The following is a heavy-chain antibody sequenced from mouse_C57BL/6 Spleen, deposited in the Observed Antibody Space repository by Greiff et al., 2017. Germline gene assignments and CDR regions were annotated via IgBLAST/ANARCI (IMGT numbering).Heavy chain of an antibody. Sequence: QVQLQQPGAELVKPGASVKLSCKASGYTFTSYWMHWVKQRPGQGLEWIGMIHPNSGSTNYNEKFKSKATLTVDKSSSTAYMQLSSLTSEDSAVYYCARPDWDYYAMDYWGQGTSVTVSS. CDR2: IHPNSGST. CDR3: ARPDWDYYAMDY. CDR1: GYTFTSYW. J-gene: IGHJ4*01. D-gene: IGHD4-1*01. V-gene: IGHV1-64*01.